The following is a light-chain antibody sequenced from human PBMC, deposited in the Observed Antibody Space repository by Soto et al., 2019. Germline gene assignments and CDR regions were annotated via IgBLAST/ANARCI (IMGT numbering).Light chain of an antibody. CDR3: CSYAGSYTVV. CDR1: SSDVGGYNY. CDR2: DVS. Sequence: LTQPRSVSGSPGQSVTISCTGTSSDVGGYNYVSWYQQHPGKAPKLMIYDVSKRPSGVPDRFSGSKSGNTASLTISGLQAEDEADYYCCSYAGSYTVVFGGGTKVTV. J-gene: IGLJ2*01. V-gene: IGLV2-11*01.